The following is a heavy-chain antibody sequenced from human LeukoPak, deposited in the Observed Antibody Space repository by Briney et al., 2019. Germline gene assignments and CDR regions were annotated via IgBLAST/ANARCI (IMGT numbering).Heavy chain of an antibody. V-gene: IGHV4-34*01. D-gene: IGHD3-22*01. CDR2: INHSGST. CDR1: GGSFSGYY. J-gene: IGHJ4*02. Sequence: PSETLSLTCAVYGGSFSGYYWSWIRQPPGKALEWIGDINHSGSTNYNPSLKSRFTISVDTSKNQFYLKLSSVTAADTAVYYCARDSRYYDSSGYYQAQNFDYWGQGTLVTVSS. CDR3: ARDSRYYDSSGYYQAQNFDY.